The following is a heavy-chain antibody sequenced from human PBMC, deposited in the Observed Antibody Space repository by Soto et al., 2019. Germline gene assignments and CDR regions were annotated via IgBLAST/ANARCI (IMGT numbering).Heavy chain of an antibody. Sequence: GGSLRLSSAASGFTFSSYWMSWVRQAPGKGLEWVANIKQDGSEKYYVDSVKGRFTISRDNAKNSLYLQMNSLRAEDTAVYYCARASRIEYSSPYYFDYWGQGTLVTVSS. J-gene: IGHJ4*02. CDR1: GFTFSSYW. CDR3: ARASRIEYSSPYYFDY. CDR2: IKQDGSEK. D-gene: IGHD6-6*01. V-gene: IGHV3-7*01.